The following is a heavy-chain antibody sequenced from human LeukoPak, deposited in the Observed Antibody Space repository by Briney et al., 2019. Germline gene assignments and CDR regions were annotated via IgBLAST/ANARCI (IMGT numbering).Heavy chain of an antibody. D-gene: IGHD3-16*01. J-gene: IGHJ6*02. CDR2: ISGSGDKT. CDR3: ARAWGFTFGGVSYYYGMDV. Sequence: PGGSLRLSCAASGFTFSSYAMHWVRQAPGKGPEYVAAISGSGDKTHYGSSVQGRFTVSRDNSKNTLYLQMNSLRAEDTAVYYCARAWGFTFGGVSYYYGMDVWGQGTTVTVSS. V-gene: IGHV3-64*01. CDR1: GFTFSSYA.